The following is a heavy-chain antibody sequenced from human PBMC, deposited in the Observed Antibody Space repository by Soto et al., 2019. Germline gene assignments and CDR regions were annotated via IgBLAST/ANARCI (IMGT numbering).Heavy chain of an antibody. Sequence: GGSLRLSCAASGFTVSSNYMSWVRQAPGKGLEWVSVIYSGGSTYYADSVKGRFTISRDNSKNTLYLQMNSLRAEDTAVYYCARGAIAARPNYWGQGTLVTVSS. CDR3: ARGAIAARPNY. J-gene: IGHJ4*02. CDR2: IYSGGST. V-gene: IGHV3-53*01. CDR1: GFTVSSNY. D-gene: IGHD6-6*01.